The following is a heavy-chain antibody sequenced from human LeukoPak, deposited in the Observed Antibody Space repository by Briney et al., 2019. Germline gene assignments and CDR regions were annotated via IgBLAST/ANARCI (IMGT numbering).Heavy chain of an antibody. Sequence: GGSLRLSCAASGFTFSSYWMSWVRQAPGKGLEWVANIKQDGSEKYYVDSVKGRFTISRDNAKNSLYLQMNSLRAEDTAVYYCARGTTMIVVVGRDAFDIWGQGTMVTVPS. J-gene: IGHJ3*02. CDR3: ARGTTMIVVVGRDAFDI. D-gene: IGHD3-22*01. V-gene: IGHV3-7*01. CDR1: GFTFSSYW. CDR2: IKQDGSEK.